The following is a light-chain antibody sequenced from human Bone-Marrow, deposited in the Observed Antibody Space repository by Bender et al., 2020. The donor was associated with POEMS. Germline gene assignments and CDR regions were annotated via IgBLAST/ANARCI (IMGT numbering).Light chain of an antibody. CDR2: EDN. J-gene: IGLJ1*01. CDR3: CSYAGSNTLGV. Sequence: QSALTQPASVSGSPGQSITISCTGTISDVGSYNLVSWYQQYPGKPPKLMIYEDNKRPSAVSNRFSGSKSGNTASLTISGLQAEDEADYYCCSYAGSNTLGVFGSGTTVTVL. V-gene: IGLV2-23*01. CDR1: ISDVGSYNL.